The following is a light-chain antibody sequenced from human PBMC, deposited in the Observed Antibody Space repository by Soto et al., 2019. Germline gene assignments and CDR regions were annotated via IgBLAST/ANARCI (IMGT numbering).Light chain of an antibody. J-gene: IGLJ1*01. V-gene: IGLV2-23*02. CDR1: SSDVGSYNL. Sequence: QSVLTQPASVSGSPGQSITISCTGTSSDVGSYNLVSWYQQHPGKAPKLMIYEVSKRPSGVSNRFSGSKSGNTASLTISGLQAEDEADYYCCSYAGSSTFVYVFGTGTKATVL. CDR2: EVS. CDR3: CSYAGSSTFVYV.